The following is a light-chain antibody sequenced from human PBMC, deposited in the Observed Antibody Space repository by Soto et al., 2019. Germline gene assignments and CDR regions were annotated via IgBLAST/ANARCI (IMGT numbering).Light chain of an antibody. Sequence: DIQMTQSPSFVSASVGDRVTVTCRASQGISNWLAWYQQKPGKAPKLLIYTASTLGSGVPSRFRGSRSGTDFTLNISRPQPEDFATSDCQQARAFPITFGQGTRLEIK. CDR1: QGISNW. V-gene: IGKV1-12*01. CDR2: TAS. J-gene: IGKJ5*01. CDR3: QQARAFPIT.